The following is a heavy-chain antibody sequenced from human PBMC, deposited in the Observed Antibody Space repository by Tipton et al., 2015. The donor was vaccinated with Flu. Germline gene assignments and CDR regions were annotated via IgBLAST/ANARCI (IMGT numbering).Heavy chain of an antibody. Sequence: TLSLTCTVSGYSISSGYYRGWIRQPPGKGLEWIGSIYHSGSTYYNPSLKSRVTISVDTSKNQFSLKLSSVTAADTAVYYCARPRITMIVADAFDIWGQGTMVTVSS. V-gene: IGHV4-38-2*02. CDR1: GYSISSGYY. D-gene: IGHD3-22*01. CDR2: IYHSGST. J-gene: IGHJ3*02. CDR3: ARPRITMIVADAFDI.